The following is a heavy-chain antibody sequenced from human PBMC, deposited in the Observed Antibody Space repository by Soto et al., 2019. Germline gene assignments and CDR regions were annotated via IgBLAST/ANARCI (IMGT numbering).Heavy chain of an antibody. D-gene: IGHD3-22*01. Sequence: GGSLRLSCVGSGFTFSDYGIQWVRQAPGKGLDWVAVVSYDGKTKYYGDSVKGRFTISRDNSKNTVSLQMNSLRVEGTAVYYCAKEYTKMSFFDYWGQGA. V-gene: IGHV3-30*18. CDR1: GFTFSDYG. CDR2: VSYDGKTK. J-gene: IGHJ4*02. CDR3: AKEYTKMSFFDY.